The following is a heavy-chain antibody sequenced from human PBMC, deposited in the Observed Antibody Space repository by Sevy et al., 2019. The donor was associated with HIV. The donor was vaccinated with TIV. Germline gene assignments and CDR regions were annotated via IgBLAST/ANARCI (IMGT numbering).Heavy chain of an antibody. CDR3: ASQLGFGAFDI. D-gene: IGHD3-10*01. V-gene: IGHV3-53*01. J-gene: IGHJ3*02. Sequence: GGSLRLSCAASGLSVSRNYLSWVRQAPGKGLEWVSVIYADGSTYYADSVKGRFTVSRDKAKNTLYYQMNGLRAEDTAVYYCASQLGFGAFDIWGQGTMVTVSS. CDR1: GLSVSRNY. CDR2: IYADGST.